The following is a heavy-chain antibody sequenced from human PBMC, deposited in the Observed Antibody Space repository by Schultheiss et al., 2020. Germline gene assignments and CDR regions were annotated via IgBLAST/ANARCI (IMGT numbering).Heavy chain of an antibody. D-gene: IGHD2-15*01. V-gene: IGHV3-30-3*01. CDR3: ARDMTKFCSCYMDV. J-gene: IGHJ6*03. CDR1: GFNFSSYA. Sequence: GGSLRLSCATSGFNFSSYAMHWVRHAPGKGLEWVAVISYDGSNKYYADSVKGRFTISRDNSKKTLYLQMNSLRAEDTAVYYCARDMTKFCSCYMDVWGKGTTVTVSS. CDR2: ISYDGSNK.